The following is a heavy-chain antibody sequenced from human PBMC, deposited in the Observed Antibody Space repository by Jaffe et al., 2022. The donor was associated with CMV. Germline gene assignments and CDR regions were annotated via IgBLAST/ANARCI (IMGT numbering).Heavy chain of an antibody. CDR1: GGSISSYY. CDR3: ARGRFPPLNHYYYYGMDV. Sequence: QVQLQESGPGLVKPSETLSLTCTVSGGSISSYYWSWIRQPAGKGLEWIGRIYTSGSTNYNPSLKSRVTMSVDTSKNQFSLKLSSVTAADTAVYYCARGRFPPLNHYYYYGMDVWGQGTTVTVSS. D-gene: IGHD3-3*01. CDR2: IYTSGST. J-gene: IGHJ6*02. V-gene: IGHV4-4*07.